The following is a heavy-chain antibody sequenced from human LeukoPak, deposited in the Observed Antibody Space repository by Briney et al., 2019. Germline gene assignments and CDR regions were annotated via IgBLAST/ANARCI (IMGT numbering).Heavy chain of an antibody. D-gene: IGHD4-17*01. CDR2: INPSGGSR. V-gene: IGHV1-46*01. CDR1: GYTFTSYY. CDR3: ARKIDSPVTTWPLFDY. J-gene: IGHJ4*02. Sequence: ASVKVSCKASGYTFTSYYMHWVRQAPGQGLEWMGIINPSGGSRSYAQKFQGRVTMTRDTSTSTVYMELSSLRSDDTAVYYCARKIDSPVTTWPLFDYWGQGTLVTVSS.